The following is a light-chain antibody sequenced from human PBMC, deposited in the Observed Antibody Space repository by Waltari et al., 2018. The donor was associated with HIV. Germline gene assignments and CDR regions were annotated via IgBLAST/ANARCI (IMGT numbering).Light chain of an antibody. CDR3: CSYAGSSTYV. CDR1: RSDVGSFTR. J-gene: IGLJ1*01. CDR2: EVK. Sequence: QSALTQPASASAPPAPSITISCPGTRSDVGSFTRVYRHQQHPGKAPKLIIYEVKERPSGVPNRFSCSKSGDTASLTISGLQAEDEADYYCCSYAGSSTYVFGSGTKVTV. V-gene: IGLV2-23*02.